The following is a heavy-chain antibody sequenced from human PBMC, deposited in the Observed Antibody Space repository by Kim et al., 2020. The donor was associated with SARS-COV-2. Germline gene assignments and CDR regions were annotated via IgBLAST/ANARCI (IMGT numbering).Heavy chain of an antibody. D-gene: IGHD2-2*02. CDR3: AKSITTSCYTSIVY. CDR1: GFTFSSFA. J-gene: IGHJ4*02. Sequence: GGSLRLSCAAPGFTFSSFAMSWVRQAPGKGLEWVTAISGVGDTTYYADSVKGRFTISRDNSKSTWYLQMNSLRAEDTAVYYCAKSITTSCYTSIVYWGQGTLFTVSS. V-gene: IGHV3-23*01. CDR2: ISGVGDTT.